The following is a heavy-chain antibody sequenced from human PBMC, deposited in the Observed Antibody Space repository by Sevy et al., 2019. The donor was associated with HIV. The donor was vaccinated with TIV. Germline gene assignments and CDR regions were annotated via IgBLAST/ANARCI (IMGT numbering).Heavy chain of an antibody. Sequence: GGSLRLSCAASGFTFSSYSMKWVRQAPGKGLEWVSSISGLSNYIYYADSVQGRFTISRDNAKNSLYLQMNSLTDEDTAVYYCARDETWDAFDIWGQGTMLTVSS. CDR1: GFTFSSYS. V-gene: IGHV3-21*01. CDR3: ARDETWDAFDI. J-gene: IGHJ3*02. CDR2: ISGLSNYI.